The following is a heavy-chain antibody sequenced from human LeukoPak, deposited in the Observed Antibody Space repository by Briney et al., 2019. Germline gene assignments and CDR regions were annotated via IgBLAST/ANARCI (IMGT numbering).Heavy chain of an antibody. J-gene: IGHJ4*02. V-gene: IGHV4-34*01. Sequence: PSETLSLTCAVYGGSFSGYYWSWIRQPPGKGLEWIGEINHSGSTNYNPSLKSRVTISVDTSKNQYSLKLSSVTAADTAVYYCARHRRRDIVVVPAAKGPFDYWGQGTLVTVSS. CDR1: GGSFSGYY. CDR3: ARHRRRDIVVVPAAKGPFDY. CDR2: INHSGST. D-gene: IGHD2-2*01.